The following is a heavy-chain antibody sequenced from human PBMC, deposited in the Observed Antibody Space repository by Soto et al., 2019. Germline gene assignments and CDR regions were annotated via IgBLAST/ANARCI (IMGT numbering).Heavy chain of an antibody. CDR2: INSSGGST. Sequence: QVQLVQSGAEVKRPGASVKVSCKASGYTFTSYYMHWVRQAPGQGLEWVGIINSSGGSTDYAQKCRCRVTMNRDTSTSTVYMELRRLRTEATAVYYCARVGLGAREYGSGSYPRSTGMDVWGQGTTVTVSS. CDR3: ARVGLGAREYGSGSYPRSTGMDV. D-gene: IGHD3-10*01. CDR1: GYTFTSYY. V-gene: IGHV1-46*01. J-gene: IGHJ6*02.